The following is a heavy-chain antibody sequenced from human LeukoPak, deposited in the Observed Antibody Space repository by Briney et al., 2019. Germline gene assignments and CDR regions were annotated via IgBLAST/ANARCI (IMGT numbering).Heavy chain of an antibody. CDR1: GGSISNYY. D-gene: IGHD2-2*02. J-gene: IGHJ6*03. CDR2: IYYSGST. V-gene: IGHV4-59*01. CDR3: ARDKYPYMDV. Sequence: SETLSLTCTVSGGSISNYYWSWIRQPAGKGLEWIGDIYYSGSTNYNPSLKSRVTISVDTSKNQFTLKLSSVTAADTAVYYCARDKYPYMDVWGKGTTVTISS.